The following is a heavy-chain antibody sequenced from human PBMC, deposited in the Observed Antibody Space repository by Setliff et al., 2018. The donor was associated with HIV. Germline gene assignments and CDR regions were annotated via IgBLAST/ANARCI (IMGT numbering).Heavy chain of an antibody. CDR3: ARVLSVTMIRGAHGY. J-gene: IGHJ4*02. CDR1: GYTFAAYY. Sequence: ASVKVSCKASGYTFAAYYIHWLRQAPGQGLEWMGWINPGSGDTNYAQKFQDRVTMTSDTSTRTVYMELSSLTSDDTAVYFCARVLSVTMIRGAHGYWGQGTLVTVSS. D-gene: IGHD3-10*01. CDR2: INPGSGDT. V-gene: IGHV1-2*02.